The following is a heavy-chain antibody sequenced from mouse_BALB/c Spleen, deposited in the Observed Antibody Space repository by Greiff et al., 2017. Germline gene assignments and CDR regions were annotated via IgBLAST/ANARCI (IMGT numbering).Heavy chain of an antibody. CDR1: GFTFSSYA. CDR2: ISSGGST. D-gene: IGHD1-1*01. J-gene: IGHJ3*01. V-gene: IGHV5-6-5*01. Sequence: EVNLVESGGGLVKPGGSLKLSCAASGFTFSSYAMSWVRQTPEKRLEWVASISSGGSTYYPDSVKGRFTISRDNARNILYLQMSSLRSEDTAMYYCAFYYGSSPAWFAYWGQGTLVTVSA. CDR3: AFYYGSSPAWFAY.